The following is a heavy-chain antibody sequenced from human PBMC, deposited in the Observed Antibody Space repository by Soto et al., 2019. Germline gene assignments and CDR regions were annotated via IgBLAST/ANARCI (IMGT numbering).Heavy chain of an antibody. D-gene: IGHD3-22*01. CDR2: INPNSGGT. Sequence: ASVKVSCKASGYTFTGYYMHWVRQAPGQGLEWMEWINPNSGGTNYAQKFQGRVTMTRDTSISTAYMELSRLRSDDTAVYYCARTHRDYYDSSGYLAFDYWGQGTLVTVYS. J-gene: IGHJ4*02. V-gene: IGHV1-2*02. CDR3: ARTHRDYYDSSGYLAFDY. CDR1: GYTFTGYY.